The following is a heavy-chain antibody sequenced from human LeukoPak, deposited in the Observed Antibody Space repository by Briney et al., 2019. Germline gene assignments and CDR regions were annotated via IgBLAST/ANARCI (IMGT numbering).Heavy chain of an antibody. D-gene: IGHD3-10*01. CDR3: ASDRTTMVRGVITN. CDR1: GGSFSGYY. CDR2: INHSGST. V-gene: IGHV4-34*01. Sequence: SETLSLTCAVYGGSFSGYYWSWIRQPPGKGLEWIGEINHSGSTNYNPSLKSRVTISVDTSKNQFSLKLSSVTAADTAVYYCASDRTTMVRGVITNWGQGTLVTVSS. J-gene: IGHJ4*02.